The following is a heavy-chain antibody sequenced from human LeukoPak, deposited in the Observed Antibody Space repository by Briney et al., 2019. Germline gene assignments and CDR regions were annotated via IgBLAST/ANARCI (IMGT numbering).Heavy chain of an antibody. V-gene: IGHV4-59*12. Sequence: SETLSLTCTVSGGSISSYYWSWIRQPPGKGLEWIGYIYYSGSTYYNPSLKSRVTISVDTSKNQFSLKLSSVTAADTAVYYCARSIGDFWSGYMNWFVPWGQGTLVTVSS. CDR2: IYYSGST. J-gene: IGHJ5*02. CDR1: GGSISSYY. CDR3: ARSIGDFWSGYMNWFVP. D-gene: IGHD3-3*01.